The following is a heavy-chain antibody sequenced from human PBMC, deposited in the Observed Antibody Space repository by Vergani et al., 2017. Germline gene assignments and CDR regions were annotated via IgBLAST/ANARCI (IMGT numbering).Heavy chain of an antibody. CDR1: GFTFDDYG. V-gene: IGHV3-20*04. J-gene: IGHJ4*02. Sequence: EVQLVESGGGVVRPGGSLRLSCAASGFTFDDYGMSWVRHGLGKGLEWVSGINWNGVSTGYADSVNGRFTSSRDNAKNSLYLQMNSLRAEDTALYYCARDCLQWLVRTDHFDYWGQGTLVTVSS. D-gene: IGHD6-19*01. CDR2: INWNGVST. CDR3: ARDCLQWLVRTDHFDY.